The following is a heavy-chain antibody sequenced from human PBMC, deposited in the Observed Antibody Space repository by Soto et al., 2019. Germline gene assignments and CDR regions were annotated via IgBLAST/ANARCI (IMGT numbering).Heavy chain of an antibody. D-gene: IGHD1-1*01. J-gene: IGHJ4*02. V-gene: IGHV1-69*01. CDR2: IIPRFGTT. CDR1: GDTFSRYT. Sequence: QVQLVQSGAEVTKPGSSVRVSCKASGDTFSRYTVNWVRQAPRQGLEWMGGIIPRFGTTNYAPTLQGRVTITADESTNTVYMELSSLRSEDSALYFCARGRGLYNSGRSQLDYWGQGTLLTVSS. CDR3: ARGRGLYNSGRSQLDY.